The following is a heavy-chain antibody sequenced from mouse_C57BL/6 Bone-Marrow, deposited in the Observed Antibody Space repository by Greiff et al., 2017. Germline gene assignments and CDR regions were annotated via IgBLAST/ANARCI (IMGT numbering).Heavy chain of an antibody. CDR2: IRLKSDNYAT. J-gene: IGHJ4*01. V-gene: IGHV6-3*01. D-gene: IGHD2-1*01. CDR1: GFTFSNYW. CDR3: TGDGNYVDYAMDY. Sequence: EVQVVESGGGLVQPGGSMKLSCVASGFTFSNYWMNWVRQSPEKGLEWVAQIRLKSDNYATHYAESVKGRFTISRDDSKSSVYLQMNNLRAEDTEIYYCTGDGNYVDYAMDYWGQGTSVTVSS.